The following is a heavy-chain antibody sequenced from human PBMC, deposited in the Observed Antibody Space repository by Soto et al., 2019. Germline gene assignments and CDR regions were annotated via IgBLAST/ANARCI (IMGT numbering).Heavy chain of an antibody. CDR1: GFTFSSYS. CDR2: ISSSSSYI. J-gene: IGHJ4*02. V-gene: IGHV3-21*01. D-gene: IGHD3-16*02. Sequence: GGSLILSCAASGFTFSSYSMNWVRQAPGKGLEWVSSISSSSSYIYYADSVKGRFTISRDNAKNSLYLQMNSLRAEDTAVYYCERGLIMITFGGVIAPPPDYWGQGTLVTVAA. CDR3: ERGLIMITFGGVIAPPPDY.